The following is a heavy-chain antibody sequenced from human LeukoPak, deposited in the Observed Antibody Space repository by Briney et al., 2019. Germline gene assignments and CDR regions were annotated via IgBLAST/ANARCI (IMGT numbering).Heavy chain of an antibody. J-gene: IGHJ4*02. D-gene: IGHD3-22*01. CDR3: ARVAGGIGYYDSSGHLDY. Sequence: ASVKVSCKASGFTLAKHGINWVRQAPGQGLEWMGWISTYNDNTKSAQKFQGRVIMTTDTATSSACMELRSLRSDDTAVYYCARVAGGIGYYDSSGHLDYWGQGTLVTVSS. CDR1: GFTLAKHG. CDR2: ISTYNDNT. V-gene: IGHV1-18*01.